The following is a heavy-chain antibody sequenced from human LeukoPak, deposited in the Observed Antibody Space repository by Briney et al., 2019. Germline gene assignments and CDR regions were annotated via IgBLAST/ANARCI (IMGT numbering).Heavy chain of an antibody. V-gene: IGHV3-7*01. CDR3: ARANNSSWHN. Sequence: GSLILSCATSGLTISSNWMRWVRHVPGRGLDWVANIKPDGSAQYYAASVKGRFTVSRDNAKNSLYLQMNSLRVEDTAVYYCARANNSSWHNWGQGTLVTVSA. D-gene: IGHD6-13*01. CDR2: IKPDGSAQ. J-gene: IGHJ4*02. CDR1: GLTISSNW.